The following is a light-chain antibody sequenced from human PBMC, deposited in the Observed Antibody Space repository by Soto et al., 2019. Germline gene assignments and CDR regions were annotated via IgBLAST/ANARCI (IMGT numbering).Light chain of an antibody. CDR2: EVS. Sequence: QSALTQPASVSGSPGQSITISCTGTSSDVGSYNLVSWYQQHPGKVPKVMIYEVSQRPSGVSKRFSGSKSGNTASLTISGLQAEDEADYYCCSYAGRSTLVFGGGTKLTVL. V-gene: IGLV2-23*02. J-gene: IGLJ3*02. CDR1: SSDVGSYNL. CDR3: CSYAGRSTLV.